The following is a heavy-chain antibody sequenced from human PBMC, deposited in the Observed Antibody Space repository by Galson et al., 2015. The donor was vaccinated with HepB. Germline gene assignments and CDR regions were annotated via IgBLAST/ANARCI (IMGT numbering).Heavy chain of an antibody. V-gene: IGHV4-34*01. J-gene: IGHJ6*02. D-gene: IGHD3-3*01. CDR3: ARDVGFLVTYGMDV. CDR1: GGSFSGYY. CDR2: INHSGST. Sequence: TLSLTCAVYGGSFSGYYWSWIRQPPGKGLEWIGEINHSGSTNYNPSLKSRVTISVDTSKNQFSLKLSSVTAADTAVYYCARDVGFLVTYGMDVWGQGTTVTVSS.